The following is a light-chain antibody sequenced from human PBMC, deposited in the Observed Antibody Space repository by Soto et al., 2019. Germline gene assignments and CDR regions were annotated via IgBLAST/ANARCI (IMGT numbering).Light chain of an antibody. CDR2: LNSDGSH. J-gene: IGLJ2*01. CDR3: QTWGSGIVV. V-gene: IGLV4-69*01. Sequence: QPVLTQSPSASASLGASVKLTCTLSSGHSNYAIAWHQQQSEKGPRYLMKLNSDGSHRKGDGIPDRFSGSSSGAERYLTISGLQAEDEADYYCQTWGSGIVVFGGGTKLTVL. CDR1: SGHSNYA.